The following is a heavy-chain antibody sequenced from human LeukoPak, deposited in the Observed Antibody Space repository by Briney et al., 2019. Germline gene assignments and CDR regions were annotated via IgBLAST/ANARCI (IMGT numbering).Heavy chain of an antibody. CDR2: IIPNSGGT. V-gene: IGHV1-2*02. J-gene: IGHJ4*02. Sequence: ASVKVSCKASGYTFTDFYIHWVRQAPGQGLEWMGWIIPNSGGTNYAQKFQGRVTVTRDTSIRTAYMELSGLRSDDTAFYYCARAYCGGDCPSGGYWGQGTLVTVSS. D-gene: IGHD2-21*02. CDR1: GYTFTDFY. CDR3: ARAYCGGDCPSGGY.